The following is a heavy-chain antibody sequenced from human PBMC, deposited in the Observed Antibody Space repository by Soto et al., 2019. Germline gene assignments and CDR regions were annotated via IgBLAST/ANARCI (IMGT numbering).Heavy chain of an antibody. J-gene: IGHJ4*02. D-gene: IGHD3-3*01. Sequence: PGVSLRLSCAASGFTFSSYAMSWVRQAPGKGLEWVSAISGSGGSTYYADSVKGRFTISRDNSKNTLYLQMNSLRAEDTAVYYSAKDYDFWSGPNIDYWGQGTLVTVSS. CDR2: ISGSGGST. CDR3: AKDYDFWSGPNIDY. V-gene: IGHV3-23*01. CDR1: GFTFSSYA.